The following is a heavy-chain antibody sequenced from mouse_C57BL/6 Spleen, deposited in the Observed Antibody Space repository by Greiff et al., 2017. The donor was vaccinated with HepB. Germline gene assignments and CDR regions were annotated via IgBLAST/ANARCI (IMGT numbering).Heavy chain of an antibody. Sequence: EVQVVESGGGLVKPGGSLKLSCAASGFTFSDYGMHWVRQAPETGLEWVAYISSGSITIYYADTVKGRFTISRDNAKNTLFLQMTSLRSEDTAMYYGASNGGYAMDYWGQGTSVTVSS. CDR2: ISSGSITI. CDR3: ASNGGYAMDY. V-gene: IGHV5-17*01. CDR1: GFTFSDYG. J-gene: IGHJ4*01.